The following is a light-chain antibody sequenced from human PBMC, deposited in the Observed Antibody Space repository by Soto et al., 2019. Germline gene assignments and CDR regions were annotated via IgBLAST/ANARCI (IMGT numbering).Light chain of an antibody. J-gene: IGKJ1*01. V-gene: IGKV1-12*01. CDR1: QGINSW. CDR3: KQANSFPWT. Sequence: DIQMTQSPSSVSASVGDRVTMTCRASQGINSWLAWYQQKPGKAPKLLIYAASNLQSGVQSRFSGSGSGTDFTLTISSLQPEDFATYYCKQANSFPWTFGQGTKVDI. CDR2: AAS.